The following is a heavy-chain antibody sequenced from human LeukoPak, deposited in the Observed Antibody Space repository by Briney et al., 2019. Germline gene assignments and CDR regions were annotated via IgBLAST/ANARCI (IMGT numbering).Heavy chain of an antibody. Sequence: SETLSLTCTVSGGSISSYYWSWIRQPPGKGLGWIGYIYYSGSTNYNPSLKSRVTISVDTSKNQFSLKLSSVTAADTAVYYCARHAYYYDRSGSYEAFDIWGQGTMVTVSS. CDR2: IYYSGST. CDR3: ARHAYYYDRSGSYEAFDI. CDR1: GGSISSYY. D-gene: IGHD3-22*01. V-gene: IGHV4-59*08. J-gene: IGHJ3*02.